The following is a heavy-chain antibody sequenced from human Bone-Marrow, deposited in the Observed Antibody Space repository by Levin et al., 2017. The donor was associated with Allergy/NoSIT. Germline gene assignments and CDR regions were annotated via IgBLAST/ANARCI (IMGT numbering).Heavy chain of an antibody. D-gene: IGHD1-26*01. Sequence: ASVKVSCKASGGTFRGYAFTWVRQAPGQGLEWMGGIIPILGTPNYAQRNLGRVTILADESTSTAYMELSNLTSEDTAVYYCATTMVGANNGLDVWGQGTTVTVSS. CDR3: ATTMVGANNGLDV. V-gene: IGHV1-69*13. CDR2: IIPILGTP. CDR1: GGTFRGYA. J-gene: IGHJ6*02.